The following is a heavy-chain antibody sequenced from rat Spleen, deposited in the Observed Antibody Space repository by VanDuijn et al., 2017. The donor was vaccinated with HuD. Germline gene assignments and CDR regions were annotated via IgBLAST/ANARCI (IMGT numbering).Heavy chain of an antibody. CDR1: GFTFSDYN. D-gene: IGHD4-6*01. CDR2: IIYDGSRT. Sequence: EVQLVESGGGLVQPGRSLELSCAASGFTFSDYNMAWVRQSPKKGLEWVATIIYDGSRTFYRDSVRDRFTISRDNTKSTLYLQMNNLRSEDTATYYCTRGTYFRHWGQGVMVTVSS. CDR3: TRGTYFRH. V-gene: IGHV5S10*01. J-gene: IGHJ2*01.